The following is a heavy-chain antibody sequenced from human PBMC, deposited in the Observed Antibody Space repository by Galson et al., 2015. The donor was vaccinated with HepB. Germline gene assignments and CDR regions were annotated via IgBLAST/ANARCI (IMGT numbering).Heavy chain of an antibody. CDR3: ARDNGKAGRPPAPADF. Sequence: SVKVSCKASGSTFTNYYMHWVRQAPGQGLEWMGIINPSGDSTKYAQKFQDRVTMTRDTSTSTVYMELSSLRSEDTAVYYCARDNGKAGRPPAPADFWGQGTLVTVSS. V-gene: IGHV1-46*01. J-gene: IGHJ4*02. CDR2: INPSGDST. D-gene: IGHD2-2*01. CDR1: GSTFTNYY.